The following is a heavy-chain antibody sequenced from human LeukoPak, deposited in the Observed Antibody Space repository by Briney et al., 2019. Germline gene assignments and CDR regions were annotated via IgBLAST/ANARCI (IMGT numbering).Heavy chain of an antibody. V-gene: IGHV3-13*01. CDR2: IGTAGDT. CDR1: GFTFSSYD. D-gene: IGHD4-17*01. Sequence: GGSLRLSCAASGFTFSSYDMHWVRQATGKGLEWVSAIGTAGDTYYPGSVKGRFTISRENAKNSLYLQMNSLRAGDTAVYYCARGLDYGDYVGWYFDLWGRGTLVTVSP. CDR3: ARGLDYGDYVGWYFDL. J-gene: IGHJ2*01.